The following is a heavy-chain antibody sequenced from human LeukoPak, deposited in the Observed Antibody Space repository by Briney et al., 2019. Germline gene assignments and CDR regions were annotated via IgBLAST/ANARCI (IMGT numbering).Heavy chain of an antibody. V-gene: IGHV4-39*07. Sequence: SETLSLTCTVSGGSISSSSYYWGWIRQPPGKGLEWIGDTYYSGSTYYNPSLKSRVTISVDTSKNQFSLKLSSVTAADTAVYYCARHSGGSGWPRWGQGTLVTVSS. D-gene: IGHD6-19*01. J-gene: IGHJ4*02. CDR3: ARHSGGSGWPR. CDR2: TYYSGST. CDR1: GGSISSSSYY.